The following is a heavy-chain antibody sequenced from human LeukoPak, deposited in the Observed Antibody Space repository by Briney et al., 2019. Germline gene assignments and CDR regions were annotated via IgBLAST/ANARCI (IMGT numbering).Heavy chain of an antibody. CDR3: ASPGTVTTGLYAEPLRY. CDR2: ISDDGVNK. Sequence: GGSLRLSCAASGFTFSTYGMHWVRQAPGKGLEWVAVISDDGVNKYYADSVKGRFTISRDNSKNTLYLQMNSLRAEDTAVYYCASPGTVTTGLYAEPLRYWGQGTLVTVSS. V-gene: IGHV3-30*03. CDR1: GFTFSTYG. J-gene: IGHJ4*02. D-gene: IGHD4-17*01.